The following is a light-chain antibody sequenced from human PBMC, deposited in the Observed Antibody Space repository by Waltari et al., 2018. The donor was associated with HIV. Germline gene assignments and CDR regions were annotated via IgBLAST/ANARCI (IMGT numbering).Light chain of an antibody. CDR1: RNVSSTN. CDR3: QQYGSSPAWT. J-gene: IGKJ1*01. V-gene: IGKV3-20*01. Sequence: VLTQSPGTLSLSPGERATRSCRASRNVSSTNLAWYQQKPGQAPRLVIHGVSSRAPGISDRFSGGGAGTNFSLVINRLEPEDFAVYYCQQYGSSPAWTFGQGTKVE. CDR2: GVS.